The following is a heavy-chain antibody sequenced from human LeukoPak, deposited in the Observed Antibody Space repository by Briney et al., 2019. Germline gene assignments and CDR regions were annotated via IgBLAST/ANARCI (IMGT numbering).Heavy chain of an antibody. Sequence: QAGGSLRLSCAASGFTFSSYAMSWVRQAPGKGLEWVSAISGSGGSTYYADSVKGRFTISRDNSKNTLYLQMNSLRAEGTAVYYCAKGSGYSYGHSDYWGQGTLVTVSP. V-gene: IGHV3-23*01. D-gene: IGHD5-18*01. CDR2: ISGSGGST. J-gene: IGHJ4*02. CDR3: AKGSGYSYGHSDY. CDR1: GFTFSSYA.